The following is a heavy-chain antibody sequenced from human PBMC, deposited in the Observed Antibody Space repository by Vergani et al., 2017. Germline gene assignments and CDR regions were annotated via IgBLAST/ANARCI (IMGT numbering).Heavy chain of an antibody. D-gene: IGHD2-2*01. CDR1: GYTFTSYG. Sequence: QVQLVQSGAEVKQPGASVKVSCKASGYTFTSYGISWVRQAPGQGLEWMGWISAYNGNTNYAQKLQGRVTMTTDTSTSTAYMELRSLRSDDSAVYYCARRYCSRTSCYEKDGMAVWGPGTTVTVSS. CDR2: ISAYNGNT. CDR3: ARRYCSRTSCYEKDGMAV. V-gene: IGHV1-18*01. J-gene: IGHJ6*02.